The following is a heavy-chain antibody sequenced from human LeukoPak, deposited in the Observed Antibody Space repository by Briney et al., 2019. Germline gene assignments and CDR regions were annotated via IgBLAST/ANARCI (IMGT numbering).Heavy chain of an antibody. J-gene: IGHJ4*02. Sequence: SETLSLTCTVSGGSISSTIYYWGWIRQPPGKGLEWIGSIDYSGSTYYNPSLKSRVTISVDTSKNQFSLNLSSVTAADTAVYYCARTITVIKRYFDFWGQGTPVTVSS. CDR2: IDYSGST. CDR1: GGSISSTIYY. V-gene: IGHV4-39*01. D-gene: IGHD3-22*01. CDR3: ARTITVIKRYFDF.